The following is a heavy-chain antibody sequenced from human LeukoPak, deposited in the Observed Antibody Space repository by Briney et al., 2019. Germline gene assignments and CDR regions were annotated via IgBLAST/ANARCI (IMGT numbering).Heavy chain of an antibody. CDR3: ARQPKQLTNTGYHFYIDV. V-gene: IGHV4-59*01. J-gene: IGHJ6*03. Sequence: SETLSLTCTVSDGSLSTYYWSWIRQPPGKGLEWIAYVNYLGNTNYNPSLQSRVTTSVDTSKNQFSLKLTSMTAADTAVYYCARQPKQLTNTGYHFYIDVWGKGTTVTVSS. D-gene: IGHD6-13*01. CDR2: VNYLGNT. CDR1: DGSLSTYY.